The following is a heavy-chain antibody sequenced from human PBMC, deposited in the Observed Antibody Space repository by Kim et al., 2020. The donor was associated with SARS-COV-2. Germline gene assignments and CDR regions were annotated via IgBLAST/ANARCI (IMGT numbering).Heavy chain of an antibody. CDR2: ISGSGTT. Sequence: GGSLRLSCAASGFTFISYAMSWVRQAPGKGLEWVSGISGSGTTYYADSVKARFTISRDNSKNTLYLQMNSLRAEDTAIYYCAKDRLERRPHFFDYWGQGTLVTVSS. V-gene: IGHV3-23*01. CDR1: GFTFISYA. D-gene: IGHD1-1*01. CDR3: AKDRLERRPHFFDY. J-gene: IGHJ4*02.